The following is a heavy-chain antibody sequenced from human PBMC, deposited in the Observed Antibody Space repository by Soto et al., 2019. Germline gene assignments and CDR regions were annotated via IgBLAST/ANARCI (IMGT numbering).Heavy chain of an antibody. D-gene: IGHD1-7*01. CDR3: ARRARTATTDWGAFDV. CDR1: GFTFNTYV. V-gene: IGHV3-23*01. J-gene: IGHJ3*01. CDR2: ISYSADKT. Sequence: GGSLRLSCAASGFTFNTYVMNWVRQAPGKGLEWVSTISYSADKTHYADSVKGRFTISRDNSRDTLFLQMNSLRADDAAVYYCARRARTATTDWGAFDVWGQGTMVTVSS.